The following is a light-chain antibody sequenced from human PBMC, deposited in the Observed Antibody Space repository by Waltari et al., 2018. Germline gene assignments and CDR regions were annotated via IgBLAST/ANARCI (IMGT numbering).Light chain of an antibody. CDR1: ESVRSSY. CDR2: GVS. Sequence: EVVLTQSPGTLSLSPGERATLSCRASESVRSSYLAWYQQKPGQAPRLLIYGVSSRATGIPDRFSGSGSGTDFTLIISRLDPEDFAVYYCQQYGSPPWTFGQGTKVEIK. CDR3: QQYGSPPWT. V-gene: IGKV3-20*01. J-gene: IGKJ1*01.